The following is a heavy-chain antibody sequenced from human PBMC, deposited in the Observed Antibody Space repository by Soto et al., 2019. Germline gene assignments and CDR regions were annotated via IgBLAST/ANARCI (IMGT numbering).Heavy chain of an antibody. V-gene: IGHV1-3*01. Sequence: ASVKVSCKASGYTFTSYAMHWVRQAPGQRLEWMGWINAGNGNTKYSQKFQGRVTITRDTSASTAYMELSSLRSEDTAVYYCARPGSRVRRYFDWLLEDAFDIWGQGTMVTVS. D-gene: IGHD3-9*01. J-gene: IGHJ3*02. CDR2: INAGNGNT. CDR1: GYTFTSYA. CDR3: ARPGSRVRRYFDWLLEDAFDI.